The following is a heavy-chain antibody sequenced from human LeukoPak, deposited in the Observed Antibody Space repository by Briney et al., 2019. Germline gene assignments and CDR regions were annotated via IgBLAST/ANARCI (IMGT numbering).Heavy chain of an antibody. CDR2: ISGSGGST. D-gene: IGHD2-2*01. CDR1: GFTFSSYA. J-gene: IGHJ4*02. V-gene: IGHV3-23*01. CDR3: AKGKVRYQLLAYYFGY. Sequence: GGSLRLSCAASGFTFSSYAMSWVRQAPGKGLEWVSAISGSGGSTYYADSVKGRFTISRDNSKNTLYLQMNSLRAEDTAVYYCAKGKVRYQLLAYYFGYWGQGTLVTVSS.